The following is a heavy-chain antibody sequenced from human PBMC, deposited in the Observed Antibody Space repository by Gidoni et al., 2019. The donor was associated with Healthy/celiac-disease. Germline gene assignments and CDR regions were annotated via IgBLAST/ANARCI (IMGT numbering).Heavy chain of an antibody. Sequence: QAQLVQSGAEVQKPGASVQVSCKASGYTFTSYGISWVRQAPGQGLEWIGWISAYNGNTNYAQKLQGRVTMTTDTSTSTAYMELRSLRSDDTAVYYCARDIAKRGGWYRGFGYWGQGTLVTVSS. CDR1: GYTFTSYG. CDR2: ISAYNGNT. CDR3: ARDIAKRGGWYRGFGY. J-gene: IGHJ4*02. D-gene: IGHD6-19*01. V-gene: IGHV1-18*04.